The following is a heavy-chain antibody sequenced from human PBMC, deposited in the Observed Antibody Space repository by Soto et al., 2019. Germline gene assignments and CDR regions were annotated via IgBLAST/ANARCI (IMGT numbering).Heavy chain of an antibody. J-gene: IGHJ4*02. CDR1: GGSISSSSYY. V-gene: IGHV4-39*01. CDR3: ARGGVTGYSSSWIFDY. D-gene: IGHD6-13*01. Sequence: PSETLSLTCTVSGGSISSSSYYWGWIRQPPGKGLEWIGSIYYSGSTYYNPSLKSRVTISVDTSKNQFSLQLNSATPEDTAVYYCARGGVTGYSSSWIFDYWGQGTLVTVSS. CDR2: IYYSGST.